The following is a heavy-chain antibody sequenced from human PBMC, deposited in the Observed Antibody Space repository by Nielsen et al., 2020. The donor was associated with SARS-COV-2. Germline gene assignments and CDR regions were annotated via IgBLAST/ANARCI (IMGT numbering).Heavy chain of an antibody. CDR2: IYPGDSYT. CDR3: ATHWPSNWYSDF. J-gene: IGHJ4*02. V-gene: IGHV5-51*01. Sequence: GESLKISCKGSGYSFTSYWIGWVRQMPGKGLEWMGIIYPGDSYTNYSPSFKGHVTMSVDKSRTTSGRTTAYLQWRSLEASDTAVFYCATHWPSNWYSDFWGQGTLVTVSS. CDR1: GYSFTSYW. D-gene: IGHD2-21*01.